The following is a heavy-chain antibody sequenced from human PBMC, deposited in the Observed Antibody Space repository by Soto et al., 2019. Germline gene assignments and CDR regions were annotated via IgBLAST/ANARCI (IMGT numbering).Heavy chain of an antibody. CDR1: GGSIASRSYY. J-gene: IGHJ5*01. CDR3: ARLMGVRVSFITMIPKHFDS. Sequence: QLQLRESGPGLVKPSETLSLTCSVSGGSIASRSYYWGLIRQPPGKGLEWIGSVYYRGSGFYNPSLKSRVTILVDPSRDQFTLSLNAVTAADTAVYYCARLMGVRVSFITMIPKHFDSWSQGTRVTVSS. V-gene: IGHV4-39*01. D-gene: IGHD3-22*01. CDR2: VYYRGSG.